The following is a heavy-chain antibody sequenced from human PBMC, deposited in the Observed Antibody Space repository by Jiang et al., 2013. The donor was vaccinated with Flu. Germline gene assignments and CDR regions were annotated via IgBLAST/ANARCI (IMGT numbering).Heavy chain of an antibody. V-gene: IGHV7-4-1*02. D-gene: IGHD4-17*01. CDR1: GYSFTTYS. CDR2: INPNTGNP. J-gene: IGHJ1*01. CDR3: ARRSPTDY. Sequence: VQSGSELKRPGASVKISCKTSGYSFTTYSINWVRQAPGQGLEWMGWINPNTGNPIYAQGFTGRFVFSLDTSVSTAYLQINNLEAADTALYYCARRSPTDYWGQGHPGPPSPQ.